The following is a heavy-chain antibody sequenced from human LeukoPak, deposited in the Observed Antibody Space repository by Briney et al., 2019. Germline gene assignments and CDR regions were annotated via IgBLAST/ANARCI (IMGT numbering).Heavy chain of an antibody. CDR2: ISWNSGSI. CDR1: GFTFDDYA. Sequence: PGRSLRLSCAASGFTFDDYAMHWVRQAPGKGLEWVSGISWNSGSIGYADSVKGRFTISRDNAKNSLYLQMNSLRAEDTAVYYCTTGHWLRYGSGSYPPDYWGQGTLVTVSS. V-gene: IGHV3-9*01. J-gene: IGHJ4*02. D-gene: IGHD3-10*01. CDR3: TTGHWLRYGSGSYPPDY.